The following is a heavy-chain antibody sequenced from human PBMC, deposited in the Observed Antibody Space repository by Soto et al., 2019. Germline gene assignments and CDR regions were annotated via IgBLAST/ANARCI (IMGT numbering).Heavy chain of an antibody. CDR2: IDNDGSAT. CDR3: ARGNWYTY. J-gene: IGHJ4*02. Sequence: HPEGSLRLSCVASGFTFNIYWMHWVRQAPGKGLEWVSRIDNDGSATTYADSVKGRFTISRDNAKNTLFLQMNTLRVDDTAGYYCARGNWYTYWGQGTLITVAS. CDR1: GFTFNIYW. V-gene: IGHV3-74*01. D-gene: IGHD6-13*01.